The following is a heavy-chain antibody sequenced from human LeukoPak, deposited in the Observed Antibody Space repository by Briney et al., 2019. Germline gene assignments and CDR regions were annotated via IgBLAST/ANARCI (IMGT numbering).Heavy chain of an antibody. Sequence: HGGSLRLSCAASGFTFSSYSMNWVRQAPGKGLEWVLSISSSSYIYYADSVKGRFTISRDNAKNSLYLQMNSLRAEDTAVYYCARGLDFWSGYYYYYMDVWGKGTTVTVSS. V-gene: IGHV3-21*01. D-gene: IGHD3-3*01. J-gene: IGHJ6*03. CDR2: ISSSSYI. CDR1: GFTFSSYS. CDR3: ARGLDFWSGYYYYYMDV.